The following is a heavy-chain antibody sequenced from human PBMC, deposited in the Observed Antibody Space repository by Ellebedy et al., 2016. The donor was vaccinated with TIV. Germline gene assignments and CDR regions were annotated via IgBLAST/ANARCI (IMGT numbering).Heavy chain of an antibody. V-gene: IGHV3-74*01. CDR1: GFSFRSYW. D-gene: IGHD1-1*01. J-gene: IGHJ5*02. CDR3: ARFFVGTTNWFDP. CDR2: IKSDESVM. Sequence: GGSLRLSXAASGFSFRSYWMHWVRQAPGKGLVWVSRIKSDESVMEYADSVKDRFTISRDNAKNSLYLQLNSLRAEDTAVYYCARFFVGTTNWFDPWGQGTLVTVSS.